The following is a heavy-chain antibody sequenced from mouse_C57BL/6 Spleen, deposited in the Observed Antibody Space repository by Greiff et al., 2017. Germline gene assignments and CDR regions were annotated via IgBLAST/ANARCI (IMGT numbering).Heavy chain of an antibody. Sequence: QVQLQQPGAELVMPGASVKLSCKASGYTFTSYWMHWVKPRPGQGLEWIGEIDPSDSYNNYNQKFKGKSTLTIDKSSITAYMQLSSLTSEGSAVYYCARGDDYDGAYWGQGTLVTVSA. J-gene: IGHJ3*01. CDR3: ARGDDYDGAY. CDR1: GYTFTSYW. CDR2: IDPSDSYN. V-gene: IGHV1-69*01. D-gene: IGHD2-4*01.